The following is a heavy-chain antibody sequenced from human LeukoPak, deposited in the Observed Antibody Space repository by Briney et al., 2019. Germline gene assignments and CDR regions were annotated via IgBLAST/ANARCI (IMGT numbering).Heavy chain of an antibody. CDR3: TTEGDYGDYDIDY. V-gene: IGHV3-15*01. D-gene: IGHD4-17*01. J-gene: IGHJ4*02. CDR2: IKSKTDGGTT. CDR1: GFTFSNAW. Sequence: PGGSLRLSCAASGFTFSNAWMSWVRQAPGKGLEWVGRIKSKTDGGTTDYAAPVKGRFTISRDDSKNTLYLQMNSLKTEDTAVYYCTTEGDYGDYDIDYWGQGTLVTVSS.